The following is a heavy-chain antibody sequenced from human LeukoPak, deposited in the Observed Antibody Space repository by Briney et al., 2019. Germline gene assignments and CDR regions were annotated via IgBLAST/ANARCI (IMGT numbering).Heavy chain of an antibody. CDR2: IYTSGST. CDR1: GGSISSGSYY. J-gene: IGHJ4*02. CDR3: ARSRIQLWLPYYFDY. D-gene: IGHD5-18*01. V-gene: IGHV4-61*02. Sequence: SETLSLTCTVSGGSISSGSYYWSWIRQPAGKGLEWIGRIYTSGSTNYNPSLKSRVTISVDTSKNQFSLKLSSVTAADTAVYYCARSRIQLWLPYYFDYWGQGTLVTVSS.